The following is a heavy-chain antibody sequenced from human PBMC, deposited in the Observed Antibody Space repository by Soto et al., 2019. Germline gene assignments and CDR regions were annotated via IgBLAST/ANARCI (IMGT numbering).Heavy chain of an antibody. V-gene: IGHV3-15*01. CDR2: IKSKTDGGTT. D-gene: IGHD1-26*01. CDR1: GFTFSNAW. CDR3: ARGEVGATIYYYYGMDV. Sequence: GGSLRLSCAASGFTFSNAWMSWVRQAPGKGLEWVGRIKSKTDGGTTDYAAPVKGRFTISRDDSKNTLYLQMNSLRAEDTAVYYCARGEVGATIYYYYGMDVWGQGTTVTVSS. J-gene: IGHJ6*02.